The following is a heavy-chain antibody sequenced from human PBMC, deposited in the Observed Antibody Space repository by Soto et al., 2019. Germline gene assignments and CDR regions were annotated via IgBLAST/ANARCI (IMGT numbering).Heavy chain of an antibody. D-gene: IGHD5-12*01. CDR3: AKAAGYSGYDWTNYFNY. V-gene: IGHV3-30*18. Sequence: GGSLRLSCAASGFTFSSYGMHWVRQAPGKGLEWVAVISYDGSNKYYADSVKGRFTISRDHSKNTLYLQMNSLRAEDTAVYYCAKAAGYSGYDWTNYFNYWGQGTLVTVSS. CDR2: ISYDGSNK. CDR1: GFTFSSYG. J-gene: IGHJ4*02.